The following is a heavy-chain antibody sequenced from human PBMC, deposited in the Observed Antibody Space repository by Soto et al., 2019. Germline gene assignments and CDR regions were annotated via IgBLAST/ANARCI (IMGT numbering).Heavy chain of an antibody. CDR1: GYTFTSYA. J-gene: IGHJ4*02. Sequence: QVQLVQSGAEVKKPGASVKVSCKASGYTFTSYAMHWVRQAPGQRLEWMGWINAGNGNTKYSQKFQGRVTITRDTSASTAYMELSSLRSEDTAVYYCAVGGPAAIWLFDYWGQGTLVTVSS. V-gene: IGHV1-3*01. D-gene: IGHD2-2*01. CDR3: AVGGPAAIWLFDY. CDR2: INAGNGNT.